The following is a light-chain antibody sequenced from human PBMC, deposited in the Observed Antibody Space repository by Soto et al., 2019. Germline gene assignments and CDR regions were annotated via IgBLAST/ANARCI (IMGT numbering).Light chain of an antibody. CDR3: CSYAGSFIWL. V-gene: IGLV2-11*01. Sequence: QSALTQPRSVSGSPGQSVTIPCTGTSSDVGRYNLVSWYQQHPGEVPKLITYDVSQRPFGVPDRFSGSKSGDTASLTISGLQGDDEADFYCCSYAGSFIWLFGGGTKLTVL. CDR2: DVS. J-gene: IGLJ3*02. CDR1: SSDVGRYNL.